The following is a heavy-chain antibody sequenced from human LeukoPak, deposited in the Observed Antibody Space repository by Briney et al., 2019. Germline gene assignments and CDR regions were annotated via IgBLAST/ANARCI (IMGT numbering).Heavy chain of an antibody. CDR1: GGSISSGGYY. V-gene: IGHV4-31*03. J-gene: IGHJ5*02. Sequence: SQTPSLTCTVSGGSISSGGYYWSWIRQHPGKGLEWIGYIYYSGSTYYNPSLKSRVTISVDTSKNQFSLKLSSVTAADTAVYYCARLGPYDSSGYYFFSYGFDPWGQGTLVTVSS. CDR2: IYYSGST. D-gene: IGHD3-22*01. CDR3: ARLGPYDSSGYYFFSYGFDP.